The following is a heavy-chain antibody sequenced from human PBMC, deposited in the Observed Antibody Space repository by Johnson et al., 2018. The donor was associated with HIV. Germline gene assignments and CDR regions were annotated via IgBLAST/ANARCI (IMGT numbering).Heavy chain of an antibody. D-gene: IGHD1-1*01. V-gene: IGHV3-48*01. Sequence: VQLVESGGGVVRPGRSLRLSCAASGFTFDDYGMTWVRQPPGKGLEWISYISSSGDTTYYADSLKGRFIISRDNSKNTLYLQMNSLRADDTAVYYCARDALESPWAFDSWGQGTLVTVSS. CDR1: GFTFDDYG. J-gene: IGHJ3*02. CDR2: ISSSGDTT. CDR3: ARDALESPWAFDS.